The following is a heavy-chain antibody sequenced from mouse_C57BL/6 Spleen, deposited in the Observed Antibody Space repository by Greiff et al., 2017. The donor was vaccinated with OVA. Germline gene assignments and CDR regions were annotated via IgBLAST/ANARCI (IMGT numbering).Heavy chain of an antibody. Sequence: QVQLKESGAELVKPGASVKISCKASGYAFSSYWMNWVKQRPGKGLEWIGQIYPGDGDTNYNGKFKGKATLTADKSSSTAYMQLSSLTSENSAVYCCARRDYSNYDWVAYWGQGTMVTVSA. CDR2: IYPGDGDT. D-gene: IGHD2-5*01. V-gene: IGHV1-80*01. J-gene: IGHJ3*01. CDR3: ARRDYSNYDWVAY. CDR1: GYAFSSYW.